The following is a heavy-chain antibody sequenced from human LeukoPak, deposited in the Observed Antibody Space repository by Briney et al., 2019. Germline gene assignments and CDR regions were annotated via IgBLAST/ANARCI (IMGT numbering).Heavy chain of an antibody. CDR1: GFTFNSYA. D-gene: IGHD2-2*02. V-gene: IGHV3-23*01. CDR2: ISGSGGST. Sequence: GGSLRLSCAASGFTFNSYAMSWVRQAPGKGLEWVSAISGSGGSTYYADSVKGRFTISRDNSKNTLYLQMNSLRAEDTAVYYCATEEAIVVVPAAIQGEDYWGQGTLVTVSS. J-gene: IGHJ4*02. CDR3: ATEEAIVVVPAAIQGEDY.